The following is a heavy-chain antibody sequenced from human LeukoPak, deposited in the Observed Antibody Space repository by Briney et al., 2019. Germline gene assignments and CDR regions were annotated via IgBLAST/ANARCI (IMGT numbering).Heavy chain of an antibody. D-gene: IGHD2-2*01. CDR1: GYTFTSYG. J-gene: IGHJ5*02. Sequence: ASVKVSCKASGYTFTSYGISWVRQAPGQGLEWMGWISAYNGNTNYAQKLQGRVTMTTDTSTSTAYMELGSLRSDDTAVYYCARVKGVVVVPAAINSRWFDPWGQGTLVTVSS. CDR2: ISAYNGNT. CDR3: ARVKGVVVVPAAINSRWFDP. V-gene: IGHV1-18*01.